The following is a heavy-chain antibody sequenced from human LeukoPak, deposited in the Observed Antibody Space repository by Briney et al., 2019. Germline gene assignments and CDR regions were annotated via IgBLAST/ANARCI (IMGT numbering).Heavy chain of an antibody. J-gene: IGHJ4*02. D-gene: IGHD6-13*01. CDR3: ARDEYSSSWYGAFDY. CDR1: GFTFSSYT. Sequence: PGGSLRLSCAASGFTFSSYTMNWVRQAPGKGLEWVSSISSSSSYIYYADSVKGRFTISRDNAKNSLYLQMNSLRAEDTAIYYCARDEYSSSWYGAFDYWGQGTLVTASS. CDR2: ISSSSSYI. V-gene: IGHV3-21*01.